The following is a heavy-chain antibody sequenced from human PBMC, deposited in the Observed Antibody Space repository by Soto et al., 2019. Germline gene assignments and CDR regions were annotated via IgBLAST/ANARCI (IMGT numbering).Heavy chain of an antibody. CDR2: ISYHGSNK. J-gene: IGHJ6*02. Sequence: PGGSLRLSCAASGFTFSAYGMHWVRQAPGKWLEWVTFISYHGSNKYFADSVKGRFTISRDNSNNTLYLQMNSLRVEDTAVYYCAKVADGGGDSYYGMDVWGQGXTVTVYS. D-gene: IGHD6-19*01. V-gene: IGHV3-30*18. CDR1: GFTFSAYG. CDR3: AKVADGGGDSYYGMDV.